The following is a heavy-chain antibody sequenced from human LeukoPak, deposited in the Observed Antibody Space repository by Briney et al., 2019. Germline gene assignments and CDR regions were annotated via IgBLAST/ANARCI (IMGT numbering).Heavy chain of an antibody. D-gene: IGHD3-9*01. CDR1: GFTLSSYA. Sequence: PGGSLRLSCAASGFTLSSYAMSWVRQAPGMGLEWVSAISGSGGSTYYADSVKGRFTISRDNSKNTLYLQMNSLRAEDTAVYYCAKTVAYFAQAVRSGFDYWGQGALGTVSS. V-gene: IGHV3-23*01. CDR3: AKTVAYFAQAVRSGFDY. J-gene: IGHJ4*02. CDR2: ISGSGGST.